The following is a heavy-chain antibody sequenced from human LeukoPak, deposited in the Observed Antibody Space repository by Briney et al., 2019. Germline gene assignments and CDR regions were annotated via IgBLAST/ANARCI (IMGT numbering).Heavy chain of an antibody. CDR2: IYTSGST. CDR3: AREPLTGSFDY. V-gene: IGHV4-61*02. D-gene: IGHD7-27*01. CDR1: GGSISSGSYY. Sequence: SQTLSLTCTVSGGSISSGSYYWSWIRQPAGKGLEWVGRIYTSGSTNYNPSLKSRVPLSVDTSKNQFSLKLSSVTAAATAVYYCAREPLTGSFDYWGQGTLVTVSS. J-gene: IGHJ4*02.